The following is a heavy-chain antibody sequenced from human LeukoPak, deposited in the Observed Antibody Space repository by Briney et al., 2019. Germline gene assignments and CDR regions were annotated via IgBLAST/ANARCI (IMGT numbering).Heavy chain of an antibody. CDR2: INHSGST. Sequence: PSETLSLTCAVYGGSFSDYYWNWIRQPPGKGLEWIGEINHSGSTNYNPSLKSRVTISVDTSKNQFSLKLSSVTAADTAVYYCARSDRDLWYFDLWGRGTLVTVSS. J-gene: IGHJ2*01. CDR1: GGSFSDYY. CDR3: ARSDRDLWYFDL. V-gene: IGHV4-34*01.